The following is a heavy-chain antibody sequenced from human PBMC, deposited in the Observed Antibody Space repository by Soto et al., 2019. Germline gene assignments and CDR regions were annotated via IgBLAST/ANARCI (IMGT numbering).Heavy chain of an antibody. Sequence: LSLTCTVSGGSISSGEYQWSWIRQSPGKGLEWIGFIFYSGHTYYNPSLKSRVSISLDASNNQFSLKLTSVTAADTAVYYCARAWDYWGQGTLVTVSS. V-gene: IGHV4-30-4*01. CDR1: GGSISSGEYQ. CDR3: ARAWDY. CDR2: IFYSGHT. J-gene: IGHJ4*02.